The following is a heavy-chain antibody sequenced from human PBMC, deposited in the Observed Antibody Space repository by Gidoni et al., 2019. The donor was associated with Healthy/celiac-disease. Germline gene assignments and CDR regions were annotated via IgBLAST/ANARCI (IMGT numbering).Heavy chain of an antibody. CDR1: CGSIRSGGYY. J-gene: IGHJ4*02. V-gene: IGHV4-31*03. CDR2: IYYSGST. CDR3: ARDSLRPERVRWID. D-gene: IGHD5-12*01. Sequence: QVQLQESGPGLVNPSQTLSLPCTFPCGSIRSGGYYWSWIRQHPGKGLEWIGYIYYSGSTYYNPSLKSRVTISVDTSKNQFSLKLSSVTAADTAVYYCARDSLRPERVRWIDWGQGTLVTVSS.